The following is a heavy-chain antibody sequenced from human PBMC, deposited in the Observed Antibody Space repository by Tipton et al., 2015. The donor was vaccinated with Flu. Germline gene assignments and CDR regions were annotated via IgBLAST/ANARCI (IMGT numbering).Heavy chain of an antibody. CDR2: IYYSGST. CDR1: GGSISSCY. D-gene: IGHD3/OR15-3a*01. J-gene: IGHJ5*02. CDR3: ARQPSYETFGLFLPGWFDP. Sequence: TLSLTCTVSGGSISSCYWSWIRQPPGKGLEWIGYIYYSGSTNYNPSLKSRVTISVDTSKNQFSLKLSSVTAADTAVYYCARQPSYETFGLFLPGWFDPWGQGTLVTVSS. V-gene: IGHV4-59*08.